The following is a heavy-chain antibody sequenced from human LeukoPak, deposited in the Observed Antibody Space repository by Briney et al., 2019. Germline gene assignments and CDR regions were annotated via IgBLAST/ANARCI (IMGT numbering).Heavy chain of an antibody. D-gene: IGHD3-3*01. V-gene: IGHV1-2*02. Sequence: ASVKVSCKATGYTFTGYYMHWVRQAPGQGLEWMGWINPNSGGTNYAQKFKGKVTMTRDTSISTAYMELSRLRSDDTAVYYCARDFWSSIMNWFDPWGQGTLVTVSS. CDR3: ARDFWSSIMNWFDP. CDR1: GYTFTGYY. J-gene: IGHJ5*02. CDR2: INPNSGGT.